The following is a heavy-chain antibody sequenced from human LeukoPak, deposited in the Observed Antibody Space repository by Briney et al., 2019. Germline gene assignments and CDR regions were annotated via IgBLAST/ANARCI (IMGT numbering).Heavy chain of an antibody. CDR3: AKDGAWLRFDD. V-gene: IGHV3-30*04. Sequence: PGGSLRLSCAASGFIFSNYAIHWVRQAPGKGLEWVAVISYDGSNKYYVDSVKGRFTISRDNSKNTLYLRMNSLRAEDTAVYYCAKDGAWLRFDDWGQGILVTVSS. D-gene: IGHD5-12*01. CDR1: GFIFSNYA. CDR2: ISYDGSNK. J-gene: IGHJ4*02.